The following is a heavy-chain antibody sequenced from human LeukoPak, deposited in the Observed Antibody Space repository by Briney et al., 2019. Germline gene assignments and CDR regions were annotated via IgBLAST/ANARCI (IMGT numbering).Heavy chain of an antibody. CDR3: AKGATYYYGSSAHLDY. Sequence: RSGGSLRLSCAASGFPFGSYWMAWVRQAPGKGLEWVANIKQDGSEKFYVDSVKGRFSISRDNAKNSLYLQMNSLRAEDMALYYCAKGATYYYGSSAHLDYWGQGTLVTVSS. J-gene: IGHJ4*02. CDR1: GFPFGSYW. V-gene: IGHV3-7*03. CDR2: IKQDGSEK. D-gene: IGHD3-22*01.